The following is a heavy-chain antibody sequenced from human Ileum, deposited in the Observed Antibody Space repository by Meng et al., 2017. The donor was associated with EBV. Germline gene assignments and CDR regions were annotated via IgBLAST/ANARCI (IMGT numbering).Heavy chain of an antibody. CDR3: VRGPPVGVPGPGDY. J-gene: IGHJ4*02. Sequence: QVQLVHVGGEVKNPGASVKVSCKASGYAFTSLILHWVRQAPGQRLEWMGWINVGVGYTKYSQKFQGRVTISSDTSATTGYMELSSLRSEDTAVYYCVRGPPVGVPGPGDYWGQGTLVTVSS. D-gene: IGHD2-21*01. V-gene: IGHV1-3*01. CDR2: INVGVGYT. CDR1: GYAFTSLI.